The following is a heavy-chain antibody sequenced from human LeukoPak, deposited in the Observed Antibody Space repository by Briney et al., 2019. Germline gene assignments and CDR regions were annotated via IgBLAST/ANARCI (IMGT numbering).Heavy chain of an antibody. CDR2: ISSSGSTI. Sequence: GGSLRLSCAASGFTFCSYEMNWVRQAPGKGLEWVSYISSSGSTIYYADSVKGRFTISRDNAKNSLYLQMNSLRAEDTAVYYCASNTAMDSYYYYMDVWGKGTTVTVSS. D-gene: IGHD5-18*01. J-gene: IGHJ6*03. V-gene: IGHV3-48*03. CDR3: ASNTAMDSYYYYMDV. CDR1: GFTFCSYE.